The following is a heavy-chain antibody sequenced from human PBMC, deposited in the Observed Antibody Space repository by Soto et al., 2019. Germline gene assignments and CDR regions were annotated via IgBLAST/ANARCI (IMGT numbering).Heavy chain of an antibody. Sequence: SETLSLTCAVYGGSFSGYYWSWIRQPPGKGLEWIGEINHSGSTNYNLSLKSRVTISVDTSKNQFSLKLSSVTAADTAVYYCARVWRQQLVRMYYYYGMDVWGQGTTVTVSS. CDR2: INHSGST. CDR1: GGSFSGYY. J-gene: IGHJ6*02. D-gene: IGHD6-13*01. V-gene: IGHV4-34*01. CDR3: ARVWRQQLVRMYYYYGMDV.